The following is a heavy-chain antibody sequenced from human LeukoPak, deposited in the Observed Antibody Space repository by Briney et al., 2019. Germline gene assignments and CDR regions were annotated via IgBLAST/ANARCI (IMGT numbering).Heavy chain of an antibody. CDR3: ARWYYSGWAFDY. CDR1: GFTFSDYY. D-gene: IGHD6-19*01. Sequence: PGGSLRLSCAASGFTFSDYYMSWIRQAPGKGLEWISYISSSTYTNYADSVKGRFTISRDNAKNSMYLQMNSLRAEDTAVYYCARWYYSGWAFDYWGQGTLVTGSS. V-gene: IGHV3-11*03. CDR2: ISSSTYT. J-gene: IGHJ4*02.